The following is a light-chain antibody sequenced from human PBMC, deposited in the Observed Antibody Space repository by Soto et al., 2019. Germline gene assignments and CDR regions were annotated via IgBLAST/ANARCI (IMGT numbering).Light chain of an antibody. CDR2: AVG. CDR3: ISYTDRQSYL. J-gene: IGLJ1*01. CDR1: SSDIGSYDH. V-gene: IGLV2-14*03. Sequence: QSVLTQPASVSGSPGQSITISCSGTSSDIGSYDHVAWYQQFPGKGPKLMIYAVGDRPSGVSDRFSGSKSGITASLTISGLQTEDEADYYCISYTDRQSYLFGTGTKVTVL.